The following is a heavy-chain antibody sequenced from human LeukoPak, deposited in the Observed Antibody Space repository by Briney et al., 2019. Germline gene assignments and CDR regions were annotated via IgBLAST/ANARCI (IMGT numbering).Heavy chain of an antibody. D-gene: IGHD2-21*02. V-gene: IGHV1-69*13. J-gene: IGHJ4*02. CDR2: IIPILDTA. Sequence: ASVKVSCKASGGTFSSYAISWVRQAPGQGLQWMGGIIPILDTANYPQRFQGRVTITADDSTGTAYMELSSLRSEDTAVYYCMRDRGVTLKAFDYWGQGTLVTVSS. CDR1: GGTFSSYA. CDR3: MRDRGVTLKAFDY.